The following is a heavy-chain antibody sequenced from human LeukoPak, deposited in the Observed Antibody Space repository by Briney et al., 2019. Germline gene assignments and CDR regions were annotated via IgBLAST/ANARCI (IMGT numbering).Heavy chain of an antibody. J-gene: IGHJ4*02. Sequence: SETQSLTCADYGGSFSGYYWSWIRQPPGKGLEWIGEINHSGSTNYNPSLKSRVTISVDTSKNQFSLKLSSVTAADTAVYYCARAYCSGGSCYGLDYFDYWGQGTLVTVSS. CDR2: INHSGST. CDR1: GGSFSGYY. D-gene: IGHD2-15*01. CDR3: ARAYCSGGSCYGLDYFDY. V-gene: IGHV4-34*01.